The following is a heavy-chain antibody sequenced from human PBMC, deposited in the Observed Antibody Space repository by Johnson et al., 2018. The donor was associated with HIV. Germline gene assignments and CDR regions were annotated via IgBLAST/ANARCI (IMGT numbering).Heavy chain of an antibody. V-gene: IGHV3-33*01. CDR2: IWYDGSNK. Sequence: QVHLVESGGGVVQPGRSLRLSCAASGFTFSSYGMHWVRQAPGKGLEWVAVIWYDGSNKYYADSVKGRFTISRDNSKNTQYLQMNSLRAEDTAVYYCARGPVDTAMGNDAFDIWGQGTMVTVSS. CDR1: GFTFSSYG. J-gene: IGHJ3*02. CDR3: ARGPVDTAMGNDAFDI. D-gene: IGHD5-18*01.